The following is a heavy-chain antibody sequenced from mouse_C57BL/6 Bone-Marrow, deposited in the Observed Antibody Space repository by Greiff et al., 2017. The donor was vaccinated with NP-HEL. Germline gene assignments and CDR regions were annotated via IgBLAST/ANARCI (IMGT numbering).Heavy chain of an antibody. CDR1: GYTFTSYW. V-gene: IGHV1-69*01. Sequence: QVQLQQPGAELVMPGASVKLSCKASGYTFTSYWMHWVKQRPGQGLEWIGEIDPSDSYTNYNQKFKVKSTLTVDKSSSTAYMQLSSLTSEDSAVYYCAREGYYYGSSAWFAYWGQGTLVTVSA. D-gene: IGHD1-1*01. CDR2: IDPSDSYT. J-gene: IGHJ3*01. CDR3: AREGYYYGSSAWFAY.